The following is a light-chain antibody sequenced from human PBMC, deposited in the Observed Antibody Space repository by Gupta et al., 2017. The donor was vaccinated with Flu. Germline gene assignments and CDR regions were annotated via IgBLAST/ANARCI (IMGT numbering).Light chain of an antibody. Sequence: DIVLTQSPGTLSLSPGERATLSCRASQSVSNSYLAWYQQKPGQAPRLLIYGASSRATGVPDRFSGSGSGTDFTLTITRLEPEDFVVYFCQQYGSSPVSYTFGQGTKLEIK. J-gene: IGKJ2*01. CDR1: QSVSNSY. CDR2: GAS. CDR3: QQYGSSPVSYT. V-gene: IGKV3-20*01.